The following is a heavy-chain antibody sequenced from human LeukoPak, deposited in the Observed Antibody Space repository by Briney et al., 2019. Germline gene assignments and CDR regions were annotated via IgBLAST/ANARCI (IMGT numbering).Heavy chain of an antibody. J-gene: IGHJ4*02. CDR2: IYPGDSDN. D-gene: IGHD2-21*01. Sequence: GESLKISCQGSGYSFNSYWIAWVRQMPGKGLEWIGIIYPGDSDNRYSPSFQGQITTAADKPINPAYLRWSSLKAADTAMYCCARAYYCGGGSCKLESWGQGTLVTVSS. CDR1: GYSFNSYW. CDR3: ARAYYCGGGSCKLES. V-gene: IGHV5-51*04.